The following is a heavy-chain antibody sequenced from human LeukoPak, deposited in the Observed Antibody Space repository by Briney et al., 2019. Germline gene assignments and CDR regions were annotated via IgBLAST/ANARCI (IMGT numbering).Heavy chain of an antibody. J-gene: IGHJ5*02. V-gene: IGHV4-39*01. CDR1: GGSISISSDY. CDR3: ARQPGDSEGFWFDH. Sequence: PSETLSLTCTVSGGSISISSDYWGWIRQPPGKGLEWIGSIYYSGSTYYNPSLKSRVTISVDTSKNQFYLKLSSVTAADTAVYYCARQPGDSEGFWFDHWGQGTLVTVSS. CDR2: IYYSGST. D-gene: IGHD7-27*01.